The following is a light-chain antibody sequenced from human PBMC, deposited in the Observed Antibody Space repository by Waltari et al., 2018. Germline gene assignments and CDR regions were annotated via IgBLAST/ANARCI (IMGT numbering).Light chain of an antibody. J-gene: IGKJ1*01. CDR2: KAS. V-gene: IGKV1-5*03. CDR1: QNISSW. Sequence: DIQLTQSPLTLPAHVGDRVTIICRASQNISSWLALYQQKPGKAPHLLIYKASTLASGVPSGFSGSGSGTEFTLTISSLQPDDFATYYCQQYNSYFLTFGQGTKVEIK. CDR3: QQYNSYFLT.